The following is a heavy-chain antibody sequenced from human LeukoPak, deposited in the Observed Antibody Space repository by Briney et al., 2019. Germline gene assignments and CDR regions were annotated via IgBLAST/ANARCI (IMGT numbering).Heavy chain of an antibody. CDR3: ARDAVTYDAFDI. J-gene: IGHJ3*02. Sequence: SETLSLTCTVSGGSITNYYWNWIRQPPGKGLEWIGYVFYSGNTNYNPSLKSRVTISVDTSKNQFSLKLTSVTAADTALYYCARDAVTYDAFDIWGQGTMVTVSS. CDR2: VFYSGNT. D-gene: IGHD2-21*02. V-gene: IGHV4-59*01. CDR1: GGSITNYY.